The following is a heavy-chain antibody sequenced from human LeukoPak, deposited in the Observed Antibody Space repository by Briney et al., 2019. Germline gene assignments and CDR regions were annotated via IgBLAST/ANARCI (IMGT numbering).Heavy chain of an antibody. CDR3: ARDCSSASCWDFDY. CDR2: ISAYNGNT. D-gene: IGHD2-2*01. Sequence: ASVKVSCKASGYTFTSYGISWVRQAPGQGLEWMGWISAYNGNTNYAQKLQGRVTMTTDTSTSTAYMELRSLRSDDTAVYYCARDCSSASCWDFDYWGQGTLVTVSS. V-gene: IGHV1-18*01. J-gene: IGHJ4*02. CDR1: GYTFTSYG.